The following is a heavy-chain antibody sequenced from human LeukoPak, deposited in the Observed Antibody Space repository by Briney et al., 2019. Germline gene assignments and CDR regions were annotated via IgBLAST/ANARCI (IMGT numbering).Heavy chain of an antibody. V-gene: IGHV4-61*02. D-gene: IGHD6-19*01. CDR3: ARDSWYGQWLVFDY. CDR2: IYTSGST. Sequence: PSETLSLTCTVSGGSISSGSYYWSWIRQPAGKGLEWIGRIYTSGSTNYNPSLKSRVTISVDTSKNQFSLKLSSVTAADTAVYYCARDSWYGQWLVFDYWGQGTLVTVSS. J-gene: IGHJ4*02. CDR1: GGSISSGSYY.